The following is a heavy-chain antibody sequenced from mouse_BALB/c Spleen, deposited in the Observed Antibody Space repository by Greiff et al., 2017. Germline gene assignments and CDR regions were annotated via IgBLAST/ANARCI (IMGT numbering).Heavy chain of an antibody. CDR1: GFTFSSYA. Sequence: EVQLVESGGGLVKPGGSLKLSCAASGFTFSSYAMSWVRQTPEKRLEWVATISSGGSYTYYPDSVKGRFTISSDNAKNTLYLQMSSLRSEDTAMYYCARDGYFDYWGQGTTLTVSA. V-gene: IGHV5-9-3*01. D-gene: IGHD2-3*01. CDR3: ARDGYFDY. J-gene: IGHJ2*01. CDR2: ISSGGSYT.